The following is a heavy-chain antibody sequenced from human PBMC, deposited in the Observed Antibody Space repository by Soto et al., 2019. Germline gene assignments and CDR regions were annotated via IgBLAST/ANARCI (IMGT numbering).Heavy chain of an antibody. CDR1: GFTFSSYD. CDR2: IGTAGDT. V-gene: IGHV3-13*01. D-gene: IGHD1-20*01. CDR3: ARGYTYYGMDA. J-gene: IGHJ6*02. Sequence: PGGSLRLSCAASGFTFSSYDMHWVRQATGKGLEWVSAIGTAGDTYYPGSVKGRFTISRENAKNSLYLQMNSLRAGDTAVYYCARGYTYYGMDAWGQGTTVTVSS.